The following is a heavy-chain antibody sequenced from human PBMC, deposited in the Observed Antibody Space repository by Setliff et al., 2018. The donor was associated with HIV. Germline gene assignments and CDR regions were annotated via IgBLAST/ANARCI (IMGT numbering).Heavy chain of an antibody. J-gene: IGHJ4*02. Sequence: PSETLSLPCTVSGGSISGHYWSWIRQPPGKGLDWIGYIYPSASTHYNPSLKSRVTISLDTSKNQFSLKLSSVTAADTAVYYCGRAPPSSNWASFDYWGQGTLGTVSS. CDR1: GGSISGHY. CDR2: IYPSAST. D-gene: IGHD1-1*01. CDR3: GRAPPSSNWASFDY. V-gene: IGHV4-59*11.